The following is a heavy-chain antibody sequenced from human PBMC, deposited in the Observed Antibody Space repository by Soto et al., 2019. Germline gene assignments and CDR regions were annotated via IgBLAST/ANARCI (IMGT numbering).Heavy chain of an antibody. CDR2: ISSSSIYT. J-gene: IGHJ6*03. CDR1: GFTFSSYS. V-gene: IGHV3-21*04. D-gene: IGHD2-15*01. Sequence: EVQLVESGGGLVKPGGSLRLSCVVSGFTFSSYSMNWVRQAPGKGLEWVSSISSSSIYTYYADSGKGRLTISRDNDTNSVYLQMNSLTAEDTDVYYCAIDFKESQSCSYCTDVWGKGTTVTISS. CDR3: AIDFKESQSCSYCTDV.